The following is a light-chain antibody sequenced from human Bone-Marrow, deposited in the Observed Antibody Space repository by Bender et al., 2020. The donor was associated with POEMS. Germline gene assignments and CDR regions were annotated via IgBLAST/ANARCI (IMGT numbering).Light chain of an antibody. J-gene: IGLJ3*02. CDR3: AAWEDSLNGWV. V-gene: IGLV1-44*01. CDR1: SSNIGTNP. Sequence: TISCSGSSSNIGTNPVNWYQQLPGTAPKLLIYINNQRPSGVPDRFSGSKSDTSASLAISGLQSEDEADYYCAAWEDSLNGWVFGGGTKLTVL. CDR2: INN.